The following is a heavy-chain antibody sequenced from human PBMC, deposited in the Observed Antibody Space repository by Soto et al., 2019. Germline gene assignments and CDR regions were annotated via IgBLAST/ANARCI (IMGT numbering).Heavy chain of an antibody. CDR1: GGSISSYY. CDR3: ARDGAFRYSSGWGYYYYGMDV. D-gene: IGHD6-19*01. V-gene: IGHV4-59*01. Sequence: SETLSLTCTVSGGSISSYYWSWIRQPPGKGLEWIGYIYYSGSTNYNPSLKSRVTISVDTSKNQFSLKLSSVTAAVTAVYYCARDGAFRYSSGWGYYYYGMDVWGQGTTVTVSS. J-gene: IGHJ6*02. CDR2: IYYSGST.